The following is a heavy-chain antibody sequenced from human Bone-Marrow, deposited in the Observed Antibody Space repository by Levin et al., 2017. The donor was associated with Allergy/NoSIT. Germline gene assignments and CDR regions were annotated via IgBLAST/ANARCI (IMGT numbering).Heavy chain of an antibody. CDR1: GFTFSSYG. D-gene: IGHD3-10*01. CDR2: ISYDGSNK. V-gene: IGHV3-30*18. Sequence: PGGSLRLSCAASGFTFSSYGMHWVRQAPGKGLEWVAVISYDGSNKYYADSVKGRFTISRDNSKNTLYLQMNSLRAEDTAVYYCAKDRSLRGGAIYGMDVWGQGTTVTVSS. J-gene: IGHJ6*02. CDR3: AKDRSLRGGAIYGMDV.